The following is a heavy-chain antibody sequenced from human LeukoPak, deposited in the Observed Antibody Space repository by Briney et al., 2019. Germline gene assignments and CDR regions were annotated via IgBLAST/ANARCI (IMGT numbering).Heavy chain of an antibody. CDR2: IKQDGSEK. D-gene: IGHD6-19*01. CDR3: ARAWGSSGWYSFDAFDI. Sequence: GGSLRLSCAASGFTFSSYWMSWVRQAPGKGLEWVANIKQDGSEKYYVDSVKGRFTISRDNAKNSLYLQMNSLRAEDTAVYYCARAWGSSGWYSFDAFDIWGQGTMVTVSS. CDR1: GFTFSSYW. J-gene: IGHJ3*02. V-gene: IGHV3-7*01.